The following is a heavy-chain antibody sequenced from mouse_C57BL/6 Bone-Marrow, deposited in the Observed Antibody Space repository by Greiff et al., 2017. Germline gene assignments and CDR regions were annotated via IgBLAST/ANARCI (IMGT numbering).Heavy chain of an antibody. CDR3: AIYYGYDAAWFAY. CDR2: IYPRSGNT. Sequence: VKVVESGAELARPGASVKLSCKASGYTFTSYGISWVKQRTGQGLEWIGEIYPRSGNTYYNEKFKGKATLTADKSSSTAYMELRSLTSADSAVYFCAIYYGYDAAWFAYWGQGTLVTVSA. CDR1: GYTFTSYG. V-gene: IGHV1-81*01. J-gene: IGHJ3*01. D-gene: IGHD2-2*01.